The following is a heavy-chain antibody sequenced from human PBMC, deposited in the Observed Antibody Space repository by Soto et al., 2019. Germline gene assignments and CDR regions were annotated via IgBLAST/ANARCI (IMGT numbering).Heavy chain of an antibody. Sequence: QVQLVESGGGLVKPGGSLRLSCAASGFMFSDYYMSWIRQAPGKGLEWVSYISGSGSNIHYADSMQGRFTFSRANAKNSLYLQMNSLRDEDTAVYYCARPPGTAAAGLGYWGHGTLVTVSS. J-gene: IGHJ4*01. CDR1: GFMFSDYY. V-gene: IGHV3-11*01. CDR2: ISGSGSNI. CDR3: ARPPGTAAAGLGY. D-gene: IGHD6-13*01.